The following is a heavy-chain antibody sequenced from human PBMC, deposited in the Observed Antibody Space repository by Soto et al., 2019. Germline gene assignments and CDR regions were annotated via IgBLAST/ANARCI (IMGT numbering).Heavy chain of an antibody. Sequence: LSLTCTVSGGSVRSDNYYWIWIRQPPGKGLEYIGYIAYSGSTNYNPSLKSRVTISVDTSKNQFSLKVASMTAADTAVYDCAMRTVFRPLDCGGQGTLVTVSS. CDR2: IAYSGST. CDR3: AMRTVFRPLDC. J-gene: IGHJ4*02. V-gene: IGHV4-61*01. CDR1: GGSVRSDNYY.